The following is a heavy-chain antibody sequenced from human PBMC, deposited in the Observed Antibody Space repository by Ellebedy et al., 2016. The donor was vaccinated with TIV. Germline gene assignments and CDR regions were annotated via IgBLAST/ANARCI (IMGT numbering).Heavy chain of an antibody. J-gene: IGHJ6*02. CDR3: GRAREPGYFAYYSYGLDV. CDR1: GFTFSSYA. Sequence: PGGSLRLSCVASGFTFSSYAMCWVRQAPGKGLEWVSTISDSGGNTHFPDSVKGRFTISRDNSRNTVYLQMNNLRAEDTAVYYCGRAREPGYFAYYSYGLDVWGQGTTVTVSS. V-gene: IGHV3-23*01. D-gene: IGHD3-9*01. CDR2: ISDSGGNT.